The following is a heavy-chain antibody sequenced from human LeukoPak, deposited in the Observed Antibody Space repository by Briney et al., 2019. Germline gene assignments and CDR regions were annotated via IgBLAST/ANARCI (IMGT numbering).Heavy chain of an antibody. CDR1: GYTLTELS. CDR3: ARADTVRLGELSHFDY. D-gene: IGHD3-16*02. Sequence: ASVKVSCKVSGYTLTELSMHWVRQAPGQGLEWMGWISTYNGNTKNAQKLQGRVTMTTDTSTSTAYMELRTLRSDDTAVYYCARADTVRLGELSHFDYWGQGTLVTVSS. J-gene: IGHJ4*02. CDR2: ISTYNGNT. V-gene: IGHV1-18*01.